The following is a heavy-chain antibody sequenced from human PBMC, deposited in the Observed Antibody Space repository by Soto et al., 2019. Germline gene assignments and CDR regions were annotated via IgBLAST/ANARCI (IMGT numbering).Heavy chain of an antibody. J-gene: IGHJ5*02. CDR2: IIPIFGTA. D-gene: IGHD1-26*01. Sequence: SVKVSCKASGGTFSSYAISWVRQAPGQGLEWMGGIIPIFGTANYAQKFQGRVTITADESTSTAYMELSSLRSEDTAVYYCARDLGGPTTNGRMNWFDPWGQGTLVTVSS. CDR1: GGTFSSYA. CDR3: ARDLGGPTTNGRMNWFDP. V-gene: IGHV1-69*13.